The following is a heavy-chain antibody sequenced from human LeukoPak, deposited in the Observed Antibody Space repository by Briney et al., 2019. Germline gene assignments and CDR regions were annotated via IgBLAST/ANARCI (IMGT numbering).Heavy chain of an antibody. CDR3: ARDLRRVGAFDI. D-gene: IGHD5/OR15-5a*01. CDR1: GGSISSGNY. J-gene: IGHJ3*02. Sequence: PSQTLSLTCTVSGGSISSGNYWSWIRQPAGKGLEWIGRIYTSGSTNYNPSLKSRVTISVDTSKNQFSLKLSSVTAADTAVYYCARDLRRVGAFDIWGQGTMVTVSS. V-gene: IGHV4-61*02. CDR2: IYTSGST.